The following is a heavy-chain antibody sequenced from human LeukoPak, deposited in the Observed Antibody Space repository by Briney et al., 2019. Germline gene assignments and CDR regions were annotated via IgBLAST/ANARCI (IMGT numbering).Heavy chain of an antibody. V-gene: IGHV4-39*01. D-gene: IGHD3-22*01. J-gene: IGHJ4*02. CDR1: GGSISSSSYY. CDR2: IYYSGST. CDR3: ARESLYYYDSSGYYDRWGFDY. Sequence: SETLSLTCTVSGGSISSSSYYWGWIRQPPGKGLEWIGSIYYSGSTYYNPSLKSRVTISVDTSKNQFSLKLSSVTAADTAVYYCARESLYYYDSSGYYDRWGFDYWGQGTLVTASS.